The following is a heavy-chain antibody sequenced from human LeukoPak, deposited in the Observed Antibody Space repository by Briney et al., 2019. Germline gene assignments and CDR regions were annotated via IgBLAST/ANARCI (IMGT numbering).Heavy chain of an antibody. Sequence: GGSLRLSCAASGFTFSSYAMSWVRQAPVKGLEWVSAISGSGGSTYYADSVMGRFTISRDNSKNTLYLQMNSLRAEDTAVYYCAKETTGYSGGYYSYYFDYWGQGTLVTVSS. V-gene: IGHV3-23*01. CDR2: ISGSGGST. CDR3: AKETTGYSGGYYSYYFDY. J-gene: IGHJ4*02. D-gene: IGHD1-26*01. CDR1: GFTFSSYA.